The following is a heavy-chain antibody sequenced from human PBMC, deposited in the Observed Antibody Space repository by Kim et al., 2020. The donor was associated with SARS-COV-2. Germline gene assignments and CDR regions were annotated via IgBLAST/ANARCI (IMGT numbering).Heavy chain of an antibody. D-gene: IGHD1-26*01. J-gene: IGHJ3*02. V-gene: IGHV4-4*07. CDR3: AREDLVGATTDAFDI. Sequence: PSLRSRVTLSVDTSKNQFSLKLSSVTAADTAVYYCAREDLVGATTDAFDIWGQGTMVTVSS.